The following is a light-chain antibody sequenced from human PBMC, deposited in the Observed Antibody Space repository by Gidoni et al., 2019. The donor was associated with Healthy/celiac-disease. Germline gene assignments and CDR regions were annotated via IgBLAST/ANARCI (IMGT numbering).Light chain of an antibody. Sequence: DIVMTQSPATLSVSPGVRATLSCRASQSVSSNLAWYQQKPGQAPRLLIYGASTRATGIPARFSGSGSGTEFTLTISSLQSEDFAVYCCQQYNNWTYTFGQXTKLEIK. CDR1: QSVSSN. J-gene: IGKJ2*01. V-gene: IGKV3-15*01. CDR3: QQYNNWTYT. CDR2: GAS.